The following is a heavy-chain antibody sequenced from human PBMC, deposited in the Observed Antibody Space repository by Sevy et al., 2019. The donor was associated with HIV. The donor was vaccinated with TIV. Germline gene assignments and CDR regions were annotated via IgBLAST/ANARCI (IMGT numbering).Heavy chain of an antibody. CDR2: IWYDGKNK. J-gene: IGHJ4*02. V-gene: IGHV3-33*01. CDR3: ARERIAVAGIGYYFDY. D-gene: IGHD6-19*01. CDR1: GFTFNSYG. Sequence: GGSLRLSCAASGFTFNSYGMHWVRQAPGKGLEWVAVIWYDGKNKEYADSVKGRFTVSRDNSKNTLYLQMNSLRAEDTAVYYSARERIAVAGIGYYFDYWGRGTLVTVSS.